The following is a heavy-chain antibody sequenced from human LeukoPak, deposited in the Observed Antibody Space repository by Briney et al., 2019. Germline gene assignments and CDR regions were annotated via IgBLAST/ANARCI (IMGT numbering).Heavy chain of an antibody. CDR2: IYYTEST. V-gene: IGHV4-59*01. CDR3: ARSPDPPYFDF. J-gene: IGHJ4*02. CDR1: GGSFSSYY. Sequence: SETLSLTCTVSGGSFSSYYWGWIRQPPGKGLEWIGYIYYTESTRYNPSLKSRVTISLDTSMNQFSLELSSVTAADTASYYCARSPDPPYFDFWGRGILVTVSS.